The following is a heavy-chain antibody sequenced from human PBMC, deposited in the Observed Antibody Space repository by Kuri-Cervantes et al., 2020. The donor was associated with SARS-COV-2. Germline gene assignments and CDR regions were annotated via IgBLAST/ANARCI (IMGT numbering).Heavy chain of an antibody. J-gene: IGHJ3*02. Sequence: ASVKVSCKASGYTFTGYYMHWVRQAPGQGLEWMGWINPRNGATNLAQKFQDRVTMTGDTSISTAYMELSRLRSDDTAVYYCARDRQLEQGGAFDIWGQGTMVTVSS. CDR1: GYTFTGYY. V-gene: IGHV1-2*02. CDR3: ARDRQLEQGGAFDI. CDR2: INPRNGAT. D-gene: IGHD1-1*01.